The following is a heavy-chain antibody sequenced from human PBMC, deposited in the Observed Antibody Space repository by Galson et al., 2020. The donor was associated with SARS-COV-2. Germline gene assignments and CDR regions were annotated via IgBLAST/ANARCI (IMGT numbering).Heavy chain of an antibody. D-gene: IGHD6-13*01. CDR2: VFYSGTS. J-gene: IGHJ5*02. CDR3: ARPGIAAGGTFYGYFDP. V-gene: IGHV4-39*07. CDR1: GGSVNSRDYY. Sequence: SETLSLTCTVSGGSVNSRDYYWGWIRQPPGKGLEWIGTVFYSGTSFYNPSLKSRATMSVDIFKNQFSLKLNSVTAADTAVYYCARPGIAAGGTFYGYFDPWGQGTLVTVSS.